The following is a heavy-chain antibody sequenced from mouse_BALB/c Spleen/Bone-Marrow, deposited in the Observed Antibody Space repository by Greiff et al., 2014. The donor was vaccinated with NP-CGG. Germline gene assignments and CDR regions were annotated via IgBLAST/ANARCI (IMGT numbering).Heavy chain of an antibody. CDR2: IYPGSGNT. V-gene: IGHV1-77*01. D-gene: IGHD3-3*01. CDR3: AREGDPGAWFAY. J-gene: IGHJ3*01. Sequence: ESGAELARPGASVKLSCKASGYTFTDYYINWVKQRTGQGLEWIGEIYPGSGNTYYNEKFKGKATLTADKSSSTAYMQLSSLTSEDSAVYFCAREGDPGAWFAYWGQGTLVTVSA. CDR1: GYTFTDYY.